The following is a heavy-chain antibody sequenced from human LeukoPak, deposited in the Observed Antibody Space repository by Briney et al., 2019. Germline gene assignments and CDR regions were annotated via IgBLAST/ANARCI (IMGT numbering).Heavy chain of an antibody. V-gene: IGHV4-34*01. CDR1: GGSFSGYY. D-gene: IGHD3-10*01. CDR2: INHSGST. J-gene: IGHJ4*02. Sequence: SETLSLTCAVYGGSFSGYYWSWLRQPPGKGLEWIGEINHSGSTNYNPSLKSRVTISVDTSKNQFSLKLSSVTAADTAVYYCARARWVYGSGSYSLDYWGQGTLVTVSS. CDR3: ARARWVYGSGSYSLDY.